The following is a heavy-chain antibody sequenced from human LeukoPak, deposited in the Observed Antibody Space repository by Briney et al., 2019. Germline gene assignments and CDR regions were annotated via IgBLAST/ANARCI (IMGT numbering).Heavy chain of an antibody. CDR2: ISSDGSST. Sequence: GGSLRLSCAASGXTFSSYWMHWVRQAPGKGLEWVSPISSDGSSTYYAYSVKGRFTISRDNAKNSLYLQMNRLRVEDTALYYGGRGKGYSSHYWGQGTLVTVSS. CDR1: GXTFSSYW. V-gene: IGHV3-74*01. D-gene: IGHD2-15*01. J-gene: IGHJ4*02. CDR3: GRGKGYSSHY.